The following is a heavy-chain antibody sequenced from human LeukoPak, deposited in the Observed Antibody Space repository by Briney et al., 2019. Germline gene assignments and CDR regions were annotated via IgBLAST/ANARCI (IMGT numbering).Heavy chain of an antibody. V-gene: IGHV3-48*01. CDR1: GFTFSSYS. J-gene: IGHJ4*02. CDR2: ISSSSSTI. CDR3: ARESGGYCSGGSCYWFDY. D-gene: IGHD2-15*01. Sequence: GGSLRLSCAASGFTFSSYSMNWVRQAPGKGLEWVSYISSSSSTIYYADSVKGRFTISRDNAKNSLYLQMNSLRAEDTAVYYCARESGGYCSGGSCYWFDYWGQGTLVTVSS.